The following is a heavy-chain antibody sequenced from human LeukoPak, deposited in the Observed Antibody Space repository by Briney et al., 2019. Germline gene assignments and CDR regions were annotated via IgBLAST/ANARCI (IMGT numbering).Heavy chain of an antibody. V-gene: IGHV3-66*01. CDR2: IYSGGST. J-gene: IGHJ4*02. D-gene: IGHD1-26*01. CDR1: GFTVSSNY. CDR3: ARDPVGATPGFDY. Sequence: GGSLRLSCAASGFTVSSNYMSWVRQAPGKGLEWVSVIYSGGSTYYADSVKGRFTISRDSSKNTLYLQMNSLRAEDTAVYYCARDPVGATPGFDYWGQGTLVTVSS.